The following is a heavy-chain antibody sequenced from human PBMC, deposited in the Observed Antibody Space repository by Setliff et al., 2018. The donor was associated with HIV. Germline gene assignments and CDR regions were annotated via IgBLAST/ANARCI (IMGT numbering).Heavy chain of an antibody. CDR1: GYTFTNYA. D-gene: IGHD3-10*01. V-gene: IGHV1-18*01. CDR3: SRSGVPPYYYYGMDF. CDR2: ISASNGDT. Sequence: ASVKVSCKASGYTFTNYAMHWVRQAPGQRLEWMGWISASNGDTNYAQQLQGRVTMTTDTSTTTAFMELKSLRADDTGIYFCSRSGVPPYYYYGMDFWGQGTTVTVSS. J-gene: IGHJ6*02.